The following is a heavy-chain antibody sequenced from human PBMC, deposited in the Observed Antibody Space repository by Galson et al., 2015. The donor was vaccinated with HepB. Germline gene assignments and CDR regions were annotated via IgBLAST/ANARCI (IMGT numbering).Heavy chain of an antibody. CDR1: GFTFSSYA. J-gene: IGHJ4*02. V-gene: IGHV3-30-3*01. Sequence: SLRLSCAASGFTFSSYAMHWVRQAPGKGLEWVAVISYDGSNKYYADSVKGRFTISRDNSKNTLYLQMNSLRAEDTAVYYCARGDGDYAERLLDYWGQGTLATVSS. D-gene: IGHD4-17*01. CDR2: ISYDGSNK. CDR3: ARGDGDYAERLLDY.